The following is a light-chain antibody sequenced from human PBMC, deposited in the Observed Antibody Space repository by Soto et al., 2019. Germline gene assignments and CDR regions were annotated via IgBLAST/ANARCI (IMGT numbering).Light chain of an antibody. CDR1: SSDVGSYNL. Sequence: QSARTQPASVSGSSGQPITISCTGTSSDVGSYNLVSWYQQHPGKAPKLIIYEDSKRPSGVSNRFSGSKSGNTASLTISGLQTEDEADYYCCSYADSSTYVFGTGT. CDR3: CSYADSSTYV. V-gene: IGLV2-23*01. CDR2: EDS. J-gene: IGLJ1*01.